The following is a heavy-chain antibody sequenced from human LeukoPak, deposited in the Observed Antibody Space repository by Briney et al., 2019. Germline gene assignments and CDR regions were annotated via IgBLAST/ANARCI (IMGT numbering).Heavy chain of an antibody. V-gene: IGHV5-51*01. CDR2: IHPSDSET. CDR3: ATGFDVLDF. Sequence: AESQNISCTGSGFTFGIYWLAGVRQPRGKGLEWVGFIHPSDSETKYSPSFEGLVAISADKSINTAYLQWTSLTASDSAIYYCATGFDVLDFWAQEARVTV. CDR1: GFTFGIYW. J-gene: IGHJ4*02.